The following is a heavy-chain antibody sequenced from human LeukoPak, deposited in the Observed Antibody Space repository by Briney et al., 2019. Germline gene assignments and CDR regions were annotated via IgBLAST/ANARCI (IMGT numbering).Heavy chain of an antibody. CDR2: ISPYNGNT. CDR3: ARGETRNDY. V-gene: IGHV1-18*01. CDR1: GYSFINNG. D-gene: IGHD3-16*01. Sequence: ASVKVSCKAFGYSFINNGINWVRQAPGEGLEWMGWISPYNGNTNFAQKLQGRVTLTTDTSTSTAYLELRSLRSDDTAVYYCARGETRNDYWGQGTLVTVSS. J-gene: IGHJ4*02.